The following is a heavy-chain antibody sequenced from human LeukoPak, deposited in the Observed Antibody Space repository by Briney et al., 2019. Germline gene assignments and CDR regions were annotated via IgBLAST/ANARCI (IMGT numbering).Heavy chain of an antibody. J-gene: IGHJ3*02. V-gene: IGHV4-4*07. D-gene: IGHD4-23*01. CDR3: ARDQAVTRFWAFDI. Sequence: ASETLSLTCTVAGPSVSSYYWSWVRQPAGKGLEWIGRIYTSGSTTYNPSLKSRVPMSVDTSKNQFSLKLSSVAAADTAVYYCARDQAVTRFWAFDIWGQGTMVTVSS. CDR2: IYTSGST. CDR1: GPSVSSYY.